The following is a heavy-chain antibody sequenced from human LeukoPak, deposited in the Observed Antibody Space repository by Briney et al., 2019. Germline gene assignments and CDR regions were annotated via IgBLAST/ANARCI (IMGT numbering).Heavy chain of an antibody. Sequence: PGGSLRLSCAASGFTVSSNYMSWVRQAPGKGLEWVSVIYRSENTNYADSVKGRFTISRDNSKNTLYLQMRSLRAEDTAVYYCARVADTHIFDYWGQGTLVTVSS. CDR3: ARVADTHIFDY. J-gene: IGHJ4*02. CDR2: IYRSENT. CDR1: GFTVSSNY. D-gene: IGHD2-21*01. V-gene: IGHV3-53*01.